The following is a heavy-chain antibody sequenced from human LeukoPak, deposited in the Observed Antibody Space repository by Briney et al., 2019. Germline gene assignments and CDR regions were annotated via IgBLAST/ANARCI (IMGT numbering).Heavy chain of an antibody. CDR1: GFTFSSYG. D-gene: IGHD2-21*02. Sequence: SGRSLRLSCAASGFTFSSYGMHWVRQAPGKGLERVAVIWYDGSNKYYADSVKGRFTISRDNSKNTLYLQMNSLRAEDTAVYYCAREGEDVVVTAIPYYYYYYGMDVWGKGTTVTVSS. CDR2: IWYDGSNK. CDR3: AREGEDVVVTAIPYYYYYYGMDV. V-gene: IGHV3-33*01. J-gene: IGHJ6*04.